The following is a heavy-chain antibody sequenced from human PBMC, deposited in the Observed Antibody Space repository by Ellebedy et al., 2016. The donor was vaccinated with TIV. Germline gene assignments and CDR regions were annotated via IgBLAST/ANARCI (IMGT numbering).Heavy chain of an antibody. CDR3: AKEGRFGATDGRWWFDP. V-gene: IGHV3-21*05. Sequence: GESLKISXAASGFTFSSYSMNCVSQAPGMRLVWVSYISSSSSYIYYADSVKGRFTISRDNAKNSLYLQMNSLRAEDTAVYYCAKEGRFGATDGRWWFDPWGQGTLVTVSS. CDR2: ISSSSSYI. CDR1: GFTFSSYS. D-gene: IGHD3-10*01. J-gene: IGHJ5*02.